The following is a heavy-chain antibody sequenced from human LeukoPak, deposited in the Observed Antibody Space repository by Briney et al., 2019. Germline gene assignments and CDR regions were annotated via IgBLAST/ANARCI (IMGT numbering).Heavy chain of an antibody. CDR1: GFTFRNAY. D-gene: IGHD2-15*01. CDR3: IIGATPR. J-gene: IGHJ4*02. Sequence: PGGSLRLSCAASGFTFRNAYMNWVRQAAGKGLEWAGHVKSKTDGGTTDYAAPVKGRFTIARDDSKDTVYLQMTSLKTEDTAVYYCIIGATPRWGQGTLVTVSS. CDR2: VKSKTDGGTT. V-gene: IGHV3-15*01.